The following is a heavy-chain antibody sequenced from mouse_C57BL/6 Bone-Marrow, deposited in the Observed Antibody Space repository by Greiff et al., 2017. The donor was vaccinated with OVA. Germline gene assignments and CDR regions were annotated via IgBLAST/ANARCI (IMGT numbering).Heavy chain of an antibody. Sequence: QVQLQQSGAELVRPGASVTLSCKASGYTFTDYEMHWVKQTPVHGLEWIGAIDPETGGTPYNQKFKGKAILTADKSSSTAYMELRSLTSEDSAVYYCTRRLGRGYFDVWGTGTTVTVSS. CDR3: TRRLGRGYFDV. J-gene: IGHJ1*03. CDR1: GYTFTDYE. V-gene: IGHV1-15*01. D-gene: IGHD4-1*01. CDR2: IDPETGGT.